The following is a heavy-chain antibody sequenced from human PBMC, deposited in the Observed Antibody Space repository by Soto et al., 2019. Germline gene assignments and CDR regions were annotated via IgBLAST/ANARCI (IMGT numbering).Heavy chain of an antibody. J-gene: IGHJ6*02. D-gene: IGHD2-21*02. CDR3: ARGDRDFYGLDV. CDR1: GFTFRNYD. CDR2: ISAAGDP. V-gene: IGHV3-13*05. Sequence: EVQLVESGGGLVQPGGSLRLSCEASGFTFRNYDMHWVRQGTGKGLEWVSGISAAGDPDYADSVEGRFTISRENAQNSFFLQMNSLRVGDTAVYYCARGDRDFYGLDVWGQGTTVIVSS.